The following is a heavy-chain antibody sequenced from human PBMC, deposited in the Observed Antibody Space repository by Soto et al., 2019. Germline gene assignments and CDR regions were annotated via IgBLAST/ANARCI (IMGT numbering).Heavy chain of an antibody. Sequence: GGSLRLSCAASGFTFSSYAMHWVRQAPGKGLEYVSAISSNGGSTYYANSVKGRFTISRDNSKNTLYLQMGSLRAEDMAVYYCAREGQQWGQGTLVTVSS. CDR2: ISSNGGST. V-gene: IGHV3-64*01. J-gene: IGHJ1*01. CDR1: GFTFSSYA. CDR3: AREGQQ.